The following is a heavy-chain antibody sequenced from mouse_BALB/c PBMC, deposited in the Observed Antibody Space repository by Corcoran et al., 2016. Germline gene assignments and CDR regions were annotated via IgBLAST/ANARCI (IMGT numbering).Heavy chain of an antibody. CDR3: ARGGLWLPDYFDY. Sequence: LVKTGASVKISCKASGYSFTGYYMHWVKQSHGKSLEWIGYISCYNGATSYNQKFKGKATFTVDTSSSTAYMQFNSLTSEDSAVYYCARGGLWLPDYFDYWGQGTTLTVSS. CDR2: ISCYNGAT. D-gene: IGHD2-2*01. V-gene: IGHV1S34*01. J-gene: IGHJ2*01. CDR1: GYSFTGYY.